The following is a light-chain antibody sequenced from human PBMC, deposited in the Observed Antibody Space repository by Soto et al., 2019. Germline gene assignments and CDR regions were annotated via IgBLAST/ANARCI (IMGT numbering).Light chain of an antibody. V-gene: IGKV1-39*01. CDR2: DAT. Sequence: IQMTLCPSSLSASVGDRVTIPYRASQSISSYLNWYQQKQGKAPKLANYDATGKDCGSTSRLRGSASRTDFTRTISCLQSYDYESCDCQQSYSTPRAIGQVTKVE. CDR1: QSISSY. CDR3: QQSYSTPRA. J-gene: IGKJ1*01.